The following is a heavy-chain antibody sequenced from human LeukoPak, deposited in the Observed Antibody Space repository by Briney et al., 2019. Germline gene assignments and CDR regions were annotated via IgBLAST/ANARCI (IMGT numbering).Heavy chain of an antibody. CDR1: GGSISSSSYS. CDR2: IYYSGST. Sequence: SETLSLTCTVSGGSISSSSYSWGWIRQPPGKGLEWIGSIYYSGSTYYNPSLKSRVTTSVDTSKNQFSLKLSSVTAADTAVYYCAREITSGDYSDYWGQGTLVTVSS. CDR3: AREITSGDYSDY. V-gene: IGHV4-39*02. D-gene: IGHD3-16*01. J-gene: IGHJ4*02.